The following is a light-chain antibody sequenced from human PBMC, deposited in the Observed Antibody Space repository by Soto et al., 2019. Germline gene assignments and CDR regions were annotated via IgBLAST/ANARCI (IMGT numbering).Light chain of an antibody. CDR2: DAS. Sequence: EIVMPQSPATLSVSPGESSTLSGRASQSVGSDLAWYQQKPGQAHRLVIYDASNRAIGIPARFSGSGSGTDFTLTISSLEPEEFAVYYCKQYGSSPRTVGQGTKVDIK. CDR1: QSVGSD. V-gene: IGKV3D-15*01. J-gene: IGKJ1*01. CDR3: KQYGSSPRT.